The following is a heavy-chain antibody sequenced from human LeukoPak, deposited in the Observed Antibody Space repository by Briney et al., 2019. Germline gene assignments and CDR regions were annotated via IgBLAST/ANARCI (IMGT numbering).Heavy chain of an antibody. CDR1: GFTFSSYW. CDR3: ARVVEMATAADAFDI. Sequence: GGSLRLSCAASGFTFSSYWMHWVCQAPGKGLVWVSRINSDGSSTSYADSMKGRFTISRDNAKNTLYLQMNSLRAEDTAVYYCARVVEMATAADAFDIWGQGTMVTVSS. D-gene: IGHD5-24*01. J-gene: IGHJ3*02. V-gene: IGHV3-74*01. CDR2: INSDGSST.